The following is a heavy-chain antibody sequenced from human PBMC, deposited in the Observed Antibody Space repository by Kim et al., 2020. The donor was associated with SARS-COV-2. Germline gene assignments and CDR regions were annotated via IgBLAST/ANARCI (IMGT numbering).Heavy chain of an antibody. V-gene: IGHV5-10-1*01. CDR3: ARDYRVRMGADD. J-gene: IGHJ4*02. Sequence: NYSPSFQGHVTISADKSISTAYLQWSSLKASDTAMYYCARDYRVRMGADDWGQGTLVTVSS. D-gene: IGHD2-8*01.